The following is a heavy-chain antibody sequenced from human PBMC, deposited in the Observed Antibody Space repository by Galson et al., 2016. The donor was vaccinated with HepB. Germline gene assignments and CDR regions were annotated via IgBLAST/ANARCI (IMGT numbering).Heavy chain of an antibody. Sequence: SVKVSCKASGYSFTSCYINWVRQAPGQGLEWMGWISGYNYKTMYTQKFQGRVTMTTDTSTRTAYMELRSLRPDDTAGYYCARGWSSGYYQLDYWGQGTLVTVSS. CDR2: ISGYNYKT. CDR3: ARGWSSGYYQLDY. CDR1: GYSFTSCY. D-gene: IGHD3-22*01. J-gene: IGHJ4*02. V-gene: IGHV1-18*01.